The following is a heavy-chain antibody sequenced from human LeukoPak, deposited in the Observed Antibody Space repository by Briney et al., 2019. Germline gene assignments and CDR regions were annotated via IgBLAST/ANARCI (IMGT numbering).Heavy chain of an antibody. D-gene: IGHD4-23*01. CDR3: AKGNSDPHYYYYYMDV. CDR2: IRYDGSNK. J-gene: IGHJ6*03. V-gene: IGHV3-30*02. Sequence: GGSLRLSCAASGFTFSNYGMHWVRQAPGKGLEWVAFIRYDGSNKYYADSVKGRFTISRDNSKNTVYLQMNSLRAEDTAVYYCAKGNSDPHYYYYYMDVWGKGITVTVPS. CDR1: GFTFSNYG.